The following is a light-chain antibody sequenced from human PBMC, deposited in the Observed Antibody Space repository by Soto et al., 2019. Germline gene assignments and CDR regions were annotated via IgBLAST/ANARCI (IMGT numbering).Light chain of an antibody. CDR3: CSYAGSSWV. CDR2: DVT. Sequence: QSVLTQPRSVSGSPGQSVTISCTGTNSDVGTYNYVSWYQQHPGKAPKLIIYDVTKRPSGVPDRFSGSKSGNTASLIISGLQAADEAEYYCCCCSYAGSSWVFGGGTKLTVL. J-gene: IGLJ3*02. CDR1: NSDVGTYNY. V-gene: IGLV2-11*01.